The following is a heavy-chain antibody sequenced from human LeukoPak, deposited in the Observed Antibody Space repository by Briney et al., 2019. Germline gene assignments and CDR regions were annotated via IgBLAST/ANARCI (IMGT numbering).Heavy chain of an antibody. CDR2: IYPGDSDT. CDR1: GYRFSIYR. V-gene: IGHV5-51*01. D-gene: IGHD4-23*01. J-gene: IGHJ3*02. CDR3: ARPGDGGNYAFEI. Sequence: GESLQISCKGSGYRFSIYRFAWVGQMPGKGLEGMGIIYPGDSDTRYSPSFQGQVTISADKSISAALLQWSSLKDSDTAMYYCARPGDGGNYAFEIWGQGTMVTVSS.